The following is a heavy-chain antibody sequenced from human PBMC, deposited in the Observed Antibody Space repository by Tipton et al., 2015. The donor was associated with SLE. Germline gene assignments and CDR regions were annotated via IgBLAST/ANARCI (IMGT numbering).Heavy chain of an antibody. CDR1: GFTFSSYG. V-gene: IGHV3-33*01. CDR2: IWYDGSNK. CDR3: ARGHGYYDSSGRSFDY. J-gene: IGHJ4*02. Sequence: SLRLSCAASGFTFSSYGMHWVRQAPGKGLEWVAVIWYDGSNKYYADSVKGRFTISRDNSKNTLYLQMNSLRAEDTAVYYCARGHGYYDSSGRSFDYWGQGTLVTVSS. D-gene: IGHD3-22*01.